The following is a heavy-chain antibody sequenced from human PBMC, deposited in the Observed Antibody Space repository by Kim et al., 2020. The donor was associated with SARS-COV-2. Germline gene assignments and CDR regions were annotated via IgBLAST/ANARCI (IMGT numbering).Heavy chain of an antibody. Sequence: GGSLRLSCAASGFKFDDYAMHWVRQVPGKGLEWVSVISRDGGGTDYADSVKGRFTISRDNRKNSLYLQMNSLKIDDTALYYCAKEFHFGDYKRNYYYYGMDVWGQGTRVTVSS. CDR2: ISRDGGGT. D-gene: IGHD2-21*01. CDR1: GFKFDDYA. V-gene: IGHV3-43*02. J-gene: IGHJ6*02. CDR3: AKEFHFGDYKRNYYYYGMDV.